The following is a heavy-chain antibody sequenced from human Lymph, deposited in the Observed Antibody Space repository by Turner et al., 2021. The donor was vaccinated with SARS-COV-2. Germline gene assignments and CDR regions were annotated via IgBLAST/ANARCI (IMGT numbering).Heavy chain of an antibody. CDR1: GGSMNSNY. D-gene: IGHD2-21*02. V-gene: IGHV4-59*01. J-gene: IGHJ5*02. Sequence: QVQLQESGPRLVKPLETLSLTFTVSGGSMNSNYWSWIRQPPGKRLEWIGYIYYRGSTNYNPSLESRVTISVDTSRNQFSLNLTSVTAADTAIYYCARETVNNWVDPWGQGTLVTVSS. CDR3: ARETVNNWVDP. CDR2: IYYRGST.